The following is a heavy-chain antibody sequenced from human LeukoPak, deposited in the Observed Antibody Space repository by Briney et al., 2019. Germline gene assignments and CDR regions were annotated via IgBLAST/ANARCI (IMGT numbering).Heavy chain of an antibody. CDR1: GYAFDSYG. CDR2: ISTYNGNT. Sequence: ASVKVSCKASGYAFDSYGLTWVRQAPGQGLEWMGWISTYNGNTIYPQKFQGRVSMTTDTSTTTAFMEVRSLRSDDTAVYFCARDILTGNALGHWGQGTQVTVSS. CDR3: ARDILTGNALGH. D-gene: IGHD3-9*01. V-gene: IGHV1-18*01. J-gene: IGHJ4*02.